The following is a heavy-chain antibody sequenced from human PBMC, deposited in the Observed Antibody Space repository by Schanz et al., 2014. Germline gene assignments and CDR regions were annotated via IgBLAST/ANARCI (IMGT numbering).Heavy chain of an antibody. CDR3: TTAHYSSNYETLDY. V-gene: IGHV3-15*01. CDR2: IKSRIHGGTT. J-gene: IGHJ4*02. CDR1: GFTMRNEW. D-gene: IGHD6-13*01. Sequence: EVQLVESGGGLVKPGGSLRLSCAASGFTMRNEWMSWVRQAPGKGLEWVARIKSRIHGGTTDYAAPVKGRFTISRDDSKHTVYLQMDSLKTEDTALYYCTTAHYSSNYETLDYWGLGTLVSVSS.